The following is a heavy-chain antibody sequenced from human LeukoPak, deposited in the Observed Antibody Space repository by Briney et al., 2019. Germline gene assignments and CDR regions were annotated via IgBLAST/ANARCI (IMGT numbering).Heavy chain of an antibody. CDR2: IIPLFGTA. Sequence: SVKVSCKASGDTFSRYGISWVRQAPGQGLEWMGGIIPLFGTAKYAQKFQGRVTITADESTSTVYMELNSLRFEDTAVYYCAREWNYETNGYFFYYWGQGTLVTVSS. CDR1: GDTFSRYG. J-gene: IGHJ4*02. D-gene: IGHD3-22*01. V-gene: IGHV1-69*01. CDR3: AREWNYETNGYFFYY.